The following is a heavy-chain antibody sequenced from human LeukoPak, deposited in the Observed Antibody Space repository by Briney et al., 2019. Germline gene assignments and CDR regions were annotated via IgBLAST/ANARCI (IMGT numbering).Heavy chain of an antibody. Sequence: GGSLRLSCAASGFTFSSYSMNWVRQAPGKGLEWVSSISSSTYIYYADSVKGRFTISRDNAKNSLYLQMNSLRAEDTAVYYCARHYYYYYYMDVWGKGTTVTVSS. J-gene: IGHJ6*03. CDR2: ISSSTYI. CDR1: GFTFSSYS. V-gene: IGHV3-21*01. CDR3: ARHYYYYYYMDV.